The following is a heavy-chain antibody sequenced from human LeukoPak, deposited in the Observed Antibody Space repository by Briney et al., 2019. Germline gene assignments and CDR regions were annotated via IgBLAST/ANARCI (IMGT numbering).Heavy chain of an antibody. CDR2: ISWNSGSI. CDR3: AKDIVSGIAVAGPFDY. Sequence: GRSLRLPCAASGFTFDDYAMHWVRQAPGKGLEWVSGISWNSGSIGYADSVKGRFTISRDNAKNSLYLQMNSLRAEDTALYYCAKDIVSGIAVAGPFDYWGQGTLVTVSS. J-gene: IGHJ4*02. D-gene: IGHD6-19*01. V-gene: IGHV3-9*01. CDR1: GFTFDDYA.